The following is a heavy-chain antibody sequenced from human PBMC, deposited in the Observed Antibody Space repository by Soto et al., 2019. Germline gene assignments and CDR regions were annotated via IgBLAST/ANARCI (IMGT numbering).Heavy chain of an antibody. Sequence: PGGSLRLSCAASGFTFSSYAMHWVRQAPGKGLEWVAVISYDGSNKYYADSVKGRFTISRDDSKNTLYLQMNSLRAEYTAVYYCARDHLLPGAFHYYGMDVWGQGTTVTVSS. CDR2: ISYDGSNK. CDR1: GFTFSSYA. D-gene: IGHD3-10*01. V-gene: IGHV3-30-3*01. CDR3: ARDHLLPGAFHYYGMDV. J-gene: IGHJ6*02.